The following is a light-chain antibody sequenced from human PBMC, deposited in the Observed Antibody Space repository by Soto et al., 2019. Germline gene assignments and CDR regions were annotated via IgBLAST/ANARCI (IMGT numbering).Light chain of an antibody. CDR3: QQYGSSPGT. CDR1: QSVTSNY. J-gene: IGKJ1*01. Sequence: EIVLTQSPGTLSSSPGERATLSCRASQSVTSNYLAWYQQKHGQAPRLLIWGASIRATGLPDRFSGGGSGTDFTLTISRLEAEDFAVYYCQQYGSSPGTFGQGTKVDIK. CDR2: GAS. V-gene: IGKV3-20*01.